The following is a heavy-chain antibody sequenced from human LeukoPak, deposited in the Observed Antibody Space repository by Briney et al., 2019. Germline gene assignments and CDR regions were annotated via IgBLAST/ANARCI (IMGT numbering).Heavy chain of an antibody. CDR2: INHSGST. J-gene: IGHJ4*02. D-gene: IGHD3-22*01. CDR3: ARLPYYYDSSGYYYFSFDY. Sequence: PSETLSLTCAVYGGSFSGYYWSWIRQPPGKGLEWIGEINHSGSTNYNPSLKSRVTISVDTSKNQFSLKLSSVTAADTAVYYCARLPYYYDSSGYYYFSFDYWGQGTLVTASS. V-gene: IGHV4-34*01. CDR1: GGSFSGYY.